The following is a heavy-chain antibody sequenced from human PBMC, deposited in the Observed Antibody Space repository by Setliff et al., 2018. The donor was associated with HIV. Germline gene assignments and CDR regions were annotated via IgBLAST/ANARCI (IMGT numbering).Heavy chain of an antibody. CDR1: GYSFTSQW. CDR3: ARFTGDPGPFDS. J-gene: IGHJ4*02. Sequence: LGESLKISCEGSGYSFTSQWIAWVRQMPGKGLEWMGIVHPSDSDTRYSPSFQGQVTISVDKSINTAYLQWSSLKTSDTASYYCARFTGDPGPFDSWGQGTLVTVSS. V-gene: IGHV5-51*01. CDR2: VHPSDSDT. D-gene: IGHD7-27*01.